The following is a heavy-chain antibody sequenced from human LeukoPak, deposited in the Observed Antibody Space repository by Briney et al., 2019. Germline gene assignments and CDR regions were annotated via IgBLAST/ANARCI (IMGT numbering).Heavy chain of an antibody. V-gene: IGHV4-61*01. D-gene: IGHD3-22*01. CDR2: ISYSGST. CDR3: ARGYYDSRYYNYYMGV. Sequence: SETLSLTCTVSGGSVSSGSYYWTWIRQPPGKGLEWIGYISYSGSTNYNPSLKSRVTISVDTSKNQFSLNLSSVTAADTAVYYCARGYYDSRYYNYYMGVWGKGTTVTVSS. J-gene: IGHJ6*03. CDR1: GGSVSSGSYY.